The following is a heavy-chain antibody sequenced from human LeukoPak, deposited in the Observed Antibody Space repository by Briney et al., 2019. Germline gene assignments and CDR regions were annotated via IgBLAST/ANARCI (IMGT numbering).Heavy chain of an antibody. J-gene: IGHJ6*03. Sequence: SETLSLTCTVSGGSISSYYWSWVRQPAGKGLEWIGRIYTSGSTNYNPSLKSRVTISVDTSKNQFSLKLSSVTAADTAVYYCARERYYDFWSGYFSSYYYMDVWGKGTTVTVSS. V-gene: IGHV4-4*07. D-gene: IGHD3-3*01. CDR1: GGSISSYY. CDR2: IYTSGST. CDR3: ARERYYDFWSGYFSSYYYMDV.